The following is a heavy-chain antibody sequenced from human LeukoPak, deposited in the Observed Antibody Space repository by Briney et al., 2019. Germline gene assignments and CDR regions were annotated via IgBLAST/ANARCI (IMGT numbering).Heavy chain of an antibody. CDR1: GFSFSDYY. D-gene: IGHD4/OR15-4a*01. Sequence: PGGSLRLSCAASGFSFSDYYSTWIRQAPGKGLEWVSYISGGGGTVDYADSVKGRFTISRDNAKNSLYLQMNNLRVEDTAVYYCGRDPDYGGDPWGQGTLVTVSS. J-gene: IGHJ5*02. V-gene: IGHV3-11*04. CDR3: GRDPDYGGDP. CDR2: ISGGGGTV.